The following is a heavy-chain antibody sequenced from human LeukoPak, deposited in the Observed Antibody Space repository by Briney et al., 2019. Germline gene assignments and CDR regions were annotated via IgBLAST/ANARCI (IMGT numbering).Heavy chain of an antibody. CDR2: IYPGDSDT. CDR3: ARHGRGPRFRGIAVGSDY. CDR1: GYSFTSYW. D-gene: IGHD6-19*01. V-gene: IGHV5-51*01. Sequence: GESLKISCKGSGYSFTSYWIGWVRQMPGKGLEWMGIIYPGDSDTRYSPSFQGQVTISVDKSISTAYLQWSSLKASDTAMYYCARHGRGPRFRGIAVGSDYWGQGTLVTVSS. J-gene: IGHJ4*02.